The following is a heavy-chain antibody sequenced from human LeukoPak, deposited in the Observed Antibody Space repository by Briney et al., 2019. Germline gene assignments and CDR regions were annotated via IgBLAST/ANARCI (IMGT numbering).Heavy chain of an antibody. CDR3: ARGKVVVVAATVWYYYYGMDV. J-gene: IGHJ6*02. Sequence: SETLSLTCAVYGGSFSGYYWSWIRQPPGKRLEWIGEINHSGSTNYNPSLKSRVTISVDTSKNQLSLKLSSVTAADTAVYYCARGKVVVVAATVWYYYYGMDVWGQGTTVTVSS. D-gene: IGHD2-15*01. CDR1: GGSFSGYY. CDR2: INHSGST. V-gene: IGHV4-34*01.